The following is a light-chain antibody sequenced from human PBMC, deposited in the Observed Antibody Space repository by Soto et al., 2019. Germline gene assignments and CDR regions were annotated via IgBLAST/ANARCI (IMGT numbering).Light chain of an antibody. V-gene: IGKV1-5*01. CDR2: DVS. CDR1: QSIYNW. J-gene: IGKJ2*01. Sequence: DVQMTQSPSTLSASVGDRVTITCRASQSIYNWLAWYQQKPGKAPTLLIYDVSTLKTGVPSRFSGSGSQTESTLTITLLQPDDFATYYCHQYNSPHTFGPGTKLEIK. CDR3: HQYNSPHT.